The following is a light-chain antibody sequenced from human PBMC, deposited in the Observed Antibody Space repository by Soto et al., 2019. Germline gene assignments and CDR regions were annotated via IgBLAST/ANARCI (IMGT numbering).Light chain of an antibody. Sequence: QSVLTQPPSVSGAPGQRVTISCSGSSSNIGAGYDVHWYQQLPGRAPKLLIYGNTNRPSGVPDRFSGSKSGTSASLAITGLHAEDEDDYYCLSFASSLSVVFGGGTKLTVL. CDR1: SSNIGAGYD. CDR2: GNT. CDR3: LSFASSLSVV. J-gene: IGLJ2*01. V-gene: IGLV1-40*01.